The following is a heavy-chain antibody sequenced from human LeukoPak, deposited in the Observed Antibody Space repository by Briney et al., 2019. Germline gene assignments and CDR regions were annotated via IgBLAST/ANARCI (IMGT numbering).Heavy chain of an antibody. CDR2: ISGSTGST. CDR3: AIPSRG. Sequence: PGGSLRLSCAASGFTFSNYAMNWVRQAPGKGLEWVSLISGSTGSTYYADSVKGRFSISRDNAKNSLYLQMNSLRDEDTAVYYCAIPSRGWGQGTLVTVSS. J-gene: IGHJ4*02. D-gene: IGHD2-2*01. V-gene: IGHV3-23*01. CDR1: GFTFSNYA.